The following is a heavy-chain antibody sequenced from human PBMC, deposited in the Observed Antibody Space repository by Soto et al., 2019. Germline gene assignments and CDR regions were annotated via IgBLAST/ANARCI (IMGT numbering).Heavy chain of an antibody. V-gene: IGHV3-23*01. CDR1: GFTFRSYA. Sequence: DVQLLESGGGLVQPGGSLRLSCAASGFTFRSYAMSWVRQAPGKGLEWVSGISGSGISTHYADSVKGRFTVSRANSKNTLYLQMNSLRAEDTAVYNCAKEPVGPDWDFDLWGRGTLGTVSS. CDR2: ISGSGIST. J-gene: IGHJ2*01. CDR3: AKEPVGPDWDFDL.